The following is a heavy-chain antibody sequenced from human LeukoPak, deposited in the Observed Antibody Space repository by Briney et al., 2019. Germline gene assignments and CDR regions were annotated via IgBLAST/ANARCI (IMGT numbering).Heavy chain of an antibody. Sequence: ASETLSLTCTVSGYFISSGYYWGWIRQPPGKGLEWIGNIHHSGSTYYNPSLKSRVTISVDTSKNQLSLKLSSVTAADTAVYSCARVGPSLYSGFDPWGQGTLVTVSS. CDR1: GYFISSGYY. D-gene: IGHD2-21*01. J-gene: IGHJ5*02. CDR3: ARVGPSLYSGFDP. V-gene: IGHV4-38-2*02. CDR2: IHHSGST.